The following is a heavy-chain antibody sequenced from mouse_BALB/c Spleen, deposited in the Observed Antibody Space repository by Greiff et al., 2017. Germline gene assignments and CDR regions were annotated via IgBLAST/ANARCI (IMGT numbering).Heavy chain of an antibody. J-gene: IGHJ3*01. CDR3: ARGGNGNSFAY. Sequence: EVKVEESGGGLVKPGGSLKLSCAASGFTFSSYAMSWVRQTPEKRLEWVASISSGGSTYYPDSVKGRFTISRDNARNILYLQMSSLRSEDTAMYYCARGGNGNSFAYWGQGTLVTVSA. CDR2: ISSGGST. V-gene: IGHV5-6-5*01. D-gene: IGHD2-1*01. CDR1: GFTFSSYA.